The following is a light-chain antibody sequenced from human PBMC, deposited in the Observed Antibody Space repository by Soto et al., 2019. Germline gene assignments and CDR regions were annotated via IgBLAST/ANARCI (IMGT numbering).Light chain of an antibody. V-gene: IGKV3-20*01. J-gene: IGKJ5*01. CDR1: QGIRND. CDR3: QQYGSSPT. Sequence: TQSPPSLSASVGDRVTITCRASQGIRNDLAWYKQKPGQAPRLLIYGASSRATGIPDRLSGSGSGTEFTLTISRMEPEDFAVYYCQQYGSSPTFGQGTRLEI. CDR2: GAS.